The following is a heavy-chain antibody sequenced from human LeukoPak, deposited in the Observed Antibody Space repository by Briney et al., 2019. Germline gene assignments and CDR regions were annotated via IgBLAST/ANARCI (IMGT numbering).Heavy chain of an antibody. D-gene: IGHD3-9*01. CDR3: AKDLTGYYKGEFDY. Sequence: GGSLRLSCAASGFTVSSNYMSWVRQAPGKGLEWVSAISGSGGSTYYADSVKGRFTISRDNSKNTLYLQMNSLRAEDTAVYYCAKDLTGYYKGEFDYWGQGTLVTVSS. CDR1: GFTVSSNY. CDR2: ISGSGGST. J-gene: IGHJ4*02. V-gene: IGHV3-23*01.